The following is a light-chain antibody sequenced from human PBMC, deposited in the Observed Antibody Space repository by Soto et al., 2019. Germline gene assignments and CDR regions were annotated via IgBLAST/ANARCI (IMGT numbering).Light chain of an antibody. CDR3: QQHNNWPLT. CDR2: TVS. CDR1: QSVNNY. J-gene: IGKJ4*01. Sequence: EIVMTQSPATLSVSPGERATLSCRASQSVNNYLAWYQQKPGQAPRLLIYTVSTRATGIPARFSGSGSGTEVTLTISSLQSEDFAVYYCQQHNNWPLTFGGGTTVEIK. V-gene: IGKV3-15*01.